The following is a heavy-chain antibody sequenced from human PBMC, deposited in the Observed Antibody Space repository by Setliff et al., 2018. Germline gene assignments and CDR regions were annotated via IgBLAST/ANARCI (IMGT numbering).Heavy chain of an antibody. V-gene: IGHV4-59*02. D-gene: IGHD1-1*01. CDR2: ISYSGIT. CDR3: VREGYSEYFQD. Sequence: SETLSLTCNVSGASVSSHYWDWIRQPPGKGLEWIGFISYSGITTYNVSLKSRVSISVDTSKNQLSLTLSSVAAADTAVYYCVREGYSEYFQDWGRGALVTVSS. CDR1: GASVSSHY. J-gene: IGHJ1*01.